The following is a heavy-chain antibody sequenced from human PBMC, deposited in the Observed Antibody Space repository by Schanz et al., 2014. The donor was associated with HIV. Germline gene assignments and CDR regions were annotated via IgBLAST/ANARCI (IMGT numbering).Heavy chain of an antibody. CDR1: GGSFSSYA. J-gene: IGHJ2*01. V-gene: IGHV1-69*01. CDR2: IIPIFGTT. D-gene: IGHD4-4*01. CDR3: ASQYSNYDSSRRYHWYFDL. Sequence: QVQLVQSGAEVKKPGSSVTVSCKASGGSFSSYAISWVRQAPGQGLEWMGGIIPIFGTTNYAQKFQGRVTITVDESTSTTYLELSSLRSEDTAVYYCASQYSNYDSSRRYHWYFDLWGRGTLVTVSS.